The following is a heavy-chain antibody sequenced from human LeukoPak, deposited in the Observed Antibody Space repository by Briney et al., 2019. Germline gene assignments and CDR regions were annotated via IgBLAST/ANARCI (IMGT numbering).Heavy chain of an antibody. CDR2: IYYTGNT. CDR3: ARQFLYYYDSSGHYYYFDY. V-gene: IGHV4-59*08. Sequence: SETLSLTCTVSGDSISSYDWSWLRQPPGQGLEWIGNIYYTGNTNYNPSLRSRVAISLDTSNKQLSLKLSSVTAADTAVYYCARQFLYYYDSSGHYYYFDYWGQGTLVSVSS. CDR1: GDSISSYD. D-gene: IGHD3-22*01. J-gene: IGHJ4*02.